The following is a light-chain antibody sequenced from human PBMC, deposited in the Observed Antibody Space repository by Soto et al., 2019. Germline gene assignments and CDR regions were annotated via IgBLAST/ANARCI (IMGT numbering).Light chain of an antibody. CDR3: QQYDSSPPIT. CDR1: QSVSSSS. J-gene: IGKJ4*01. CDR2: GTS. Sequence: EIVLTQSPGTLSLSPGDRATLSCRASQSVSSSSLAWYQQKPGQAPRLLIYGTSIRATGIPDRFSGSGSGTDFTLTISRLEPEDFAVYYCQQYDSSPPITFGGGTNVEIK. V-gene: IGKV3-20*01.